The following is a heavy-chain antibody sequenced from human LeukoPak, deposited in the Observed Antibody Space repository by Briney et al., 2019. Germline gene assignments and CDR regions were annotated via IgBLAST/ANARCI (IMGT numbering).Heavy chain of an antibody. CDR2: ISGSSSHV. J-gene: IGHJ3*02. D-gene: IGHD3-22*01. Sequence: GGSLRLSCEASGFSFSIYHMTWVRLAPGKGLEWVSSISGSSSHVWYADSVKGRFTSSRDNAKNSLYLQMSSLRVEDTAVYYCARDQYYSDSSGYPYDIWGQGTMVTVSS. CDR1: GFSFSIYH. CDR3: ARDQYYSDSSGYPYDI. V-gene: IGHV3-21*01.